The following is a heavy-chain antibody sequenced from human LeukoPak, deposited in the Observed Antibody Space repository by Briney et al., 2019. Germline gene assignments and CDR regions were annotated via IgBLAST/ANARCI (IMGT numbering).Heavy chain of an antibody. CDR1: GFTFSSYS. CDR2: ISGTSNTI. Sequence: GGSLRLSCVGSGFTFSSYSMNWVRQAPGKGLEWVSYISGTSNTIYYADSVKGRFTVSRDNAKNSLYLQMNSLRAEDTTIYYCARDLGSYSSGWYMGFDYWGQGTLVTVSS. J-gene: IGHJ4*02. D-gene: IGHD6-19*01. CDR3: ARDLGSYSSGWYMGFDY. V-gene: IGHV3-48*01.